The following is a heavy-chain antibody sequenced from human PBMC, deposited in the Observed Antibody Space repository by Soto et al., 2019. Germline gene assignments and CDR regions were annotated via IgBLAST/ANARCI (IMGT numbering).Heavy chain of an antibody. J-gene: IGHJ5*02. Sequence: KPSETLSLTCTVSGGSISSYYWSWIRQPPGRGLEWIGYIYYSGSTNYNPSLKSRVTISVDTSKNQFSLKLSSVTAADTAVYYCARVHCSGGSCYANWFDPWGQGTLVTVSS. CDR2: IYYSGST. V-gene: IGHV4-59*01. CDR3: ARVHCSGGSCYANWFDP. D-gene: IGHD2-15*01. CDR1: GGSISSYY.